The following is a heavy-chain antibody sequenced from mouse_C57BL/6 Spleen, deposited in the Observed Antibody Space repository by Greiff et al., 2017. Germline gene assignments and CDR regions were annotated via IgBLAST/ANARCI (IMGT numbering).Heavy chain of an antibody. J-gene: IGHJ4*01. CDR3: APRRSYAMDY. CDR1: GYAFSSSW. V-gene: IGHV1-82*01. CDR2: IYPGDGDT. Sequence: QVQLQQSGPELVKPGASVKISCKASGYAFSSSWMNWVKQRPGKGLEWIGRIYPGDGDTNYNGKFKGKATLTADKSSSTAYMQLSSLTSEDSAVYFCAPRRSYAMDYWGQGTSVTVSS.